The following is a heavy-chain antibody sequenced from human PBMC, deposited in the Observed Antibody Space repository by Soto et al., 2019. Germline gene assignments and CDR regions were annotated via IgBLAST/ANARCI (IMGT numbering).Heavy chain of an antibody. Sequence: SVKVSCKASGGTFSSYTISWVRQAPGQGLEWMGRIIPILGIANYAQKLQGRVTVTRDTSTSTAYMELRSLRSDDTAVYYCARGRYGDYWGQGALVTVS. CDR3: ARGRYGDY. J-gene: IGHJ4*02. CDR1: GGTFSSYT. D-gene: IGHD1-26*01. CDR2: IIPILGIA. V-gene: IGHV1-69*02.